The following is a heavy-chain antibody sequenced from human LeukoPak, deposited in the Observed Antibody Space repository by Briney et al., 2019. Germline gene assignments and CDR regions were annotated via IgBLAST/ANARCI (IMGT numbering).Heavy chain of an antibody. Sequence: RAGGSLRLSCAASGFTVSSNYMSWVRQAPGKGLEWVSVIYSGGSTYYADSVKGRFTISRDNSKNTLYLQMNSLRAEDTAVYYCARDVRFDPWGQGTLVTVSS. V-gene: IGHV3-66*01. D-gene: IGHD3-10*02. J-gene: IGHJ5*02. CDR1: GFTVSSNY. CDR2: IYSGGST. CDR3: ARDVRFDP.